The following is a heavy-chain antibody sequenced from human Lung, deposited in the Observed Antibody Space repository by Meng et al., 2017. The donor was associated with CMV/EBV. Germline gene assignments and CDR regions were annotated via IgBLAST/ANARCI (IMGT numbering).Heavy chain of an antibody. J-gene: IGHJ4*02. D-gene: IGHD1-14*01. V-gene: IGHV3-30-3*01. CDR1: GFTFRSYA. Sequence: XCPASGFTFRSYAMQWVRQAPGKGLEWVTVISYNGGNKYYADSVKGRFTVSRYNSKNKLDLQMNSLRTEDTAVDYCARGGAISEPGSFRGSFDDXGQGXPVTVSS. CDR2: ISYNGGNK. CDR3: ARGGAISEPGSFRGSFDD.